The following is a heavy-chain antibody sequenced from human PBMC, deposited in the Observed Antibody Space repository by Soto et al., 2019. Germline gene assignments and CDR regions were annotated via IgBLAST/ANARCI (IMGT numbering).Heavy chain of an antibody. CDR1: GGTFSSYT. CDR2: IIPILGIA. CDR3: ARDRGMDV. V-gene: IGHV1-69*08. Sequence: QIQLVQSGAEVKKPGSSVKVSCKTSGGTFSSYTISRVRQAPGQGLEWMGRIIPILGIANYAQKFQGRVTNTADTSTITAYMELSSLRSEDTAVYYCARDRGMDVWGQGTTVTVSS. J-gene: IGHJ6*02.